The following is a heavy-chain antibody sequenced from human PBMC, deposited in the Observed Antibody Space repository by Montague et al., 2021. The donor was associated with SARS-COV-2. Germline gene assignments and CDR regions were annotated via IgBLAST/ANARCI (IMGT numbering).Heavy chain of an antibody. CDR2: IYNSGSI. Sequence: SETLSLTCTVSGGSMSDHYWSWIWQPPGKGMEWLSYIYNSGSINSNSSLKSRVSMSVHTSKNQFSLKLTSVTAADTAAYYCARAVSVRSAVNWFDHWGQGTLVTVSS. J-gene: IGHJ5*02. D-gene: IGHD3-10*01. CDR3: ARAVSVRSAVNWFDH. CDR1: GGSMSDHY. V-gene: IGHV4-59*11.